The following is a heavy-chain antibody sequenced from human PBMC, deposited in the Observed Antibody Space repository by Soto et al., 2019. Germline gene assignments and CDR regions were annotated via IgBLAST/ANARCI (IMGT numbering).Heavy chain of an antibody. Sequence: QVQLVQSGAEMKKPGSSVKVSCQSSGGTFNTYAMNWVRQAPGQGPEWMGDISPMFGAANYAPKVQGTVTITADESTGTSYMQLSSLTSGDTAVYFCAREVQVHTPAFVYWGQGTLVTVSS. D-gene: IGHD3-10*01. J-gene: IGHJ4*02. CDR2: ISPMFGAA. V-gene: IGHV1-69*19. CDR3: AREVQVHTPAFVY. CDR1: GGTFNTYA.